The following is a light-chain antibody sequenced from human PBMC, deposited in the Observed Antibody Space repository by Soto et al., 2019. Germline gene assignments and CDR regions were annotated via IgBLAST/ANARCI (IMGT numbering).Light chain of an antibody. J-gene: IGKJ1*01. CDR3: KDYGSWGR. CDR1: QSVSSN. V-gene: IGKV3-15*01. CDR2: GAS. Sequence: SRVEVDSVCFRASQSVSSNLAWYQQKPGQAPRLLIYGASSRATGIPAGFSRRWRGTELTLLSIRRQSEDFAVFLCKDYGSWGRFGEGTKVAIK.